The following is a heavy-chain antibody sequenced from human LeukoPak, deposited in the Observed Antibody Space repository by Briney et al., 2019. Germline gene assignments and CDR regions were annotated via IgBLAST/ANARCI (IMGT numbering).Heavy chain of an antibody. CDR2: IRYDGTNK. Sequence: GGSLRLSCVASGFTFSRYGMDWVRQAPGKGLEWVAFIRYDGTNKYYAGSVKGRFTISRDNSKNTLYLQMNSLRAEDTVVYYCAKTTSGWFVDAFDIWGQGTMVTVSS. D-gene: IGHD6-19*01. J-gene: IGHJ3*02. V-gene: IGHV3-30*02. CDR1: GFTFSRYG. CDR3: AKTTSGWFVDAFDI.